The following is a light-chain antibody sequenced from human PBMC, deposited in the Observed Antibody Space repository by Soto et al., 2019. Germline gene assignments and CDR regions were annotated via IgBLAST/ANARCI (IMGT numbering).Light chain of an antibody. Sequence: QPVLTQPPSASGTPGQRVTIACSGSSSNIGSNTVNWSQQLPGTAPKVLIYSNNQRPSGVPDRFSGSKSATSASLAISGLQSDDEAEYYCAAWDDSLNGVVFGGGTKLTVL. V-gene: IGLV1-44*01. CDR2: SNN. CDR3: AAWDDSLNGVV. J-gene: IGLJ2*01. CDR1: SSNIGSNT.